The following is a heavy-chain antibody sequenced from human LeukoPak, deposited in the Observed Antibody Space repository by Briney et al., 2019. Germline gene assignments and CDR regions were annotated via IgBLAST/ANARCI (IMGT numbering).Heavy chain of an antibody. V-gene: IGHV4-30-2*01. J-gene: IGHJ4*02. CDR2: IYHSGST. Sequence: SETLSLTCAVSGGSISSGGYSWSWIRQPPGKGLEWIGYIYHSGSTYYNPSLKSRVTISVDRSKNQFSLKLSSVTAADTAVYHCARTGYSSSWFYYFDYWGQGTLVTVSS. CDR3: ARTGYSSSWFYYFDY. D-gene: IGHD6-13*01. CDR1: GGSISSGGYS.